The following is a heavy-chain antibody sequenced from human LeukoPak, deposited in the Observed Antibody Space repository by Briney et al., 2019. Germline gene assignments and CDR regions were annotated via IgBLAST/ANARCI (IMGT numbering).Heavy chain of an antibody. CDR1: GGSISSSSYY. D-gene: IGHD2-2*01. V-gene: IGHV4-39*02. CDR3: AREAGYCSSTSCYPPYYYYGMDV. CDR2: IYYSGST. Sequence: SETLSLTCTVSGGSISSSSYYWGWIRQPPGKGLEWIGSIYYSGSTYYNPSLKSRVTISVDTSKNQFSLKLSSVTAADTAVYYCAREAGYCSSTSCYPPYYYYGMDVWGQGTTVTVSS. J-gene: IGHJ6*02.